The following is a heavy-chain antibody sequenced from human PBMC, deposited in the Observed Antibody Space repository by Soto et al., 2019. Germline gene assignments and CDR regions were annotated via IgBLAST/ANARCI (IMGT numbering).Heavy chain of an antibody. J-gene: IGHJ4*02. CDR3: AREGGRYCTGGSCQVDY. CDR2: IYYSGNT. V-gene: IGHV4-39*02. D-gene: IGHD2-15*01. CDR1: GGSISSSSYY. Sequence: QLQLQESGPGLVKPSETLSLTCTVSGGSISSSSYYWGWIRQPPGKGLEWIGSIYYSGNTYYTPSLKRRVTISVDTSKTQFSLKLSSVTAADTAVYYCAREGGRYCTGGSCQVDYWGQGTLVTVSS.